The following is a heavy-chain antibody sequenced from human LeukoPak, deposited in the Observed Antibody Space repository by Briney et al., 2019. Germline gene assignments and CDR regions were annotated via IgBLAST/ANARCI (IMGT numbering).Heavy chain of an antibody. CDR3: ARDRWLGPFDY. J-gene: IGHJ4*02. D-gene: IGHD6-19*01. CDR2: ISYDGSNK. V-gene: IGHV3-30*04. CDR1: RCTFSSYA. Sequence: GGSLRLFCAASRCTFSSYAMHWVRQAPGKGLEWVAVISYDGSNKYYADSVKGRFTISRDNSKNTLYLQMNSLRAEDTAVYYCARDRWLGPFDYWGQGTLVTVSS.